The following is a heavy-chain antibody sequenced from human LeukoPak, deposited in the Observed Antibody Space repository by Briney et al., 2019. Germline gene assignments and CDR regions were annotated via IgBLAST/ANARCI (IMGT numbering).Heavy chain of an antibody. Sequence: GGSLRLSCAASGFTFSSYGMHWVRQAPGKGLEWVAFIRDDGSNKYYADSVKGRFTISRDNSKNTLYLQMNSLRGEDTAVYYCAKDNDYSWFDPWGQGTLVTVSS. CDR3: AKDNDYSWFDP. CDR1: GFTFSSYG. V-gene: IGHV3-30*02. J-gene: IGHJ5*02. CDR2: IRDDGSNK. D-gene: IGHD1-1*01.